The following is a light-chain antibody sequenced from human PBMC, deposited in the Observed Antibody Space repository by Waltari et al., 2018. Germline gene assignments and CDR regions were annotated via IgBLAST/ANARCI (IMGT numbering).Light chain of an antibody. CDR3: QQSYSTPRS. V-gene: IGKV1-39*01. Sequence: DIQMTQSPSSLSASVGDRVTISCRAIQNIRTYLNWYQQKLGKAPKVLIYAASTLLSGVPSRFSGSGSGTDFTLTITSLQPEDFGTYYCQQSYSTPRSFGGGTKVEVK. CDR2: AAS. CDR1: QNIRTY. J-gene: IGKJ4*01.